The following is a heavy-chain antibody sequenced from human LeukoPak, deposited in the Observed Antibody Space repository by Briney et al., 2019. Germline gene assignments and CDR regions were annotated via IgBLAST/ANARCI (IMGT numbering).Heavy chain of an antibody. Sequence: SGPTLVNPTQTLTLTFTFSGFSLTTRGVAVGWIRQTPGKVLEWLALIYWDDDKRYSPSLKSRLTITKGTSKDQVVLTMTNMDPVDTATYYCAHSGVGPGDYWGQGTLVTVSS. CDR1: GFSLTTRGVA. V-gene: IGHV2-5*02. CDR3: AHSGVGPGDY. D-gene: IGHD3-3*01. J-gene: IGHJ4*02. CDR2: IYWDDDK.